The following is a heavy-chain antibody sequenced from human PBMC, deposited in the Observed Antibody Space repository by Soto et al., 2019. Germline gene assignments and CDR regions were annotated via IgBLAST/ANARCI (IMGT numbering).Heavy chain of an antibody. Sequence: QVQLVQSGAEEKKPGASVKVSCKASGYTFTSYAMHWVRQAPGQRLEWMGWINAGNGNTKYSQKFQGRVTITRDTSASTAYMELSSLRSQDTAVYYCARSILVVTALDYWGQGTLVTVSS. J-gene: IGHJ4*02. CDR1: GYTFTSYA. CDR2: INAGNGNT. V-gene: IGHV1-3*05. D-gene: IGHD2-21*02. CDR3: ARSILVVTALDY.